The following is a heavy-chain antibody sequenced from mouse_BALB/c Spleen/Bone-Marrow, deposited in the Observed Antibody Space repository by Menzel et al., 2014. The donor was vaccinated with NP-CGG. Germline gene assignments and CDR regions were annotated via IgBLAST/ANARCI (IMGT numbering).Heavy chain of an antibody. J-gene: IGHJ2*01. CDR2: IYPGNSDT. V-gene: IGHV1-5*01. CDR3: TRKVYYGNPLDY. D-gene: IGHD2-1*01. Sequence: VKLQESGTVLARPGASVKMSCKASGYSFTSYWMHWVKQRPGQGLEWIGAIYPGNSDTSYNQKFKGKAKLTAVTSATTAYMELSSLTNEDSAVYFCTRKVYYGNPLDYWGQGTTLTVSS. CDR1: GYSFTSYW.